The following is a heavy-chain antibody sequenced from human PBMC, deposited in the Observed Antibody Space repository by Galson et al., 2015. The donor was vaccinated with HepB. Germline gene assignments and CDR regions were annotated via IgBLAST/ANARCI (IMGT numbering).Heavy chain of an antibody. Sequence: SLRLSCAASGFTFSIYFMHWVRQAPGKGLEYVSAISSRGDGTYYADSVKGRFTVSRDNSKNTVYLQMSSLRAEDTAVYYCVKADSYYYDSSGYPRDSWGQGTLVTVSS. V-gene: IGHV3-64D*06. CDR3: VKADSYYYDSSGYPRDS. CDR2: ISSRGDGT. CDR1: GFTFSIYF. D-gene: IGHD3-22*01. J-gene: IGHJ4*02.